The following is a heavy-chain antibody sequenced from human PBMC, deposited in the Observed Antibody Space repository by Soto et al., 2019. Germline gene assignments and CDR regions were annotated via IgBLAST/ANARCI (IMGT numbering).Heavy chain of an antibody. D-gene: IGHD3-22*01. V-gene: IGHV4-31*03. Sequence: QVQLQESGPGLVKPSQTLSLTCTVSGGSISSGGYYWSWIRQHPGKGLEWIGYIYYSGSTYYNPALESRVTISVDTSKNQVPLKLSSVTAADTAVYYCARGSYYDSSGYYGPWGQGTLVTVSS. CDR3: ARGSYYDSSGYYGP. J-gene: IGHJ5*02. CDR1: GGSISSGGYY. CDR2: IYYSGST.